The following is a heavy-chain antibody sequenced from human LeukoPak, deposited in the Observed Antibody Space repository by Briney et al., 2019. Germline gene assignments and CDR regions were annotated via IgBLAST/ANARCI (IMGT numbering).Heavy chain of an antibody. CDR1: GGSFSRYF. V-gene: IGHV4-34*01. J-gene: IGHJ5*02. Sequence: PSETLSLTCAVYGGSFSRYFWNWIRQSPGQGLEWIGDISHSGSTNYRPSLESRVTISVDASKNQFSLKLTSVTAADTAVYYCARHEGYYDILTDYYTANWFDPWGQGTLVTVSS. D-gene: IGHD3-9*01. CDR3: ARHEGYYDILTDYYTANWFDP. CDR2: ISHSGST.